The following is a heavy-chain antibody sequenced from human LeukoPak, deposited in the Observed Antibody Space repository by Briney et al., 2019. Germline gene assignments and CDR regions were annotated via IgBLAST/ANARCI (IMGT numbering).Heavy chain of an antibody. Sequence: GSLRLSCAASGFTFSSYAMHWVRQAPGKGLEYVSSISSVGGSTHYAASVEGRFTISRDNSKNTPYLQMGSMRGEEMAVDYCARASGYWSGGSCPLYYYGMDVWGKGTTVTVSS. CDR3: ARASGYWSGGSCPLYYYGMDV. V-gene: IGHV3-64*02. J-gene: IGHJ6*04. CDR1: GFTFSSYA. D-gene: IGHD2-15*01. CDR2: ISSVGGST.